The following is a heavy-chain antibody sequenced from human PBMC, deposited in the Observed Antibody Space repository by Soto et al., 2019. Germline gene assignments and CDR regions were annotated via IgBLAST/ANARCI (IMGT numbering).Heavy chain of an antibody. CDR2: IYYSGST. CDR1: GGSISSSSNY. D-gene: IGHD3-22*01. V-gene: IGHV4-39*01. J-gene: IGHJ4*02. CDR3: ARRSDYYDSSGYYYWWNSYYFDY. Sequence: SETLSLTCTVSGGSISSSSNYWGWIRQPQGKGLEWIGSIYYSGSTYYNPSLKIRVTISVDTSKNQSSLKLSSVTAAYTAVYYCARRSDYYDSSGYYYWWNSYYFDYWGQGTLVTVSS.